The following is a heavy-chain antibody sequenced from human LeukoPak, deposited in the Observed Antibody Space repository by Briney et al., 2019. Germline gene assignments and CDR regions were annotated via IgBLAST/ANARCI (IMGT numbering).Heavy chain of an antibody. V-gene: IGHV3-7*01. CDR1: GFTFSSYW. CDR2: IKQDGSEK. Sequence: GGSLRPSCAASGFTFSSYWMSWVRQAPGKGLEWVANIKQDGSEKYYVDSVKGRFTISRDNAKNSLYLQMNSLRAEDTAVYYCARSGWWMATNFDYWGQGTLVTVSS. D-gene: IGHD5-24*01. CDR3: ARSGWWMATNFDY. J-gene: IGHJ4*02.